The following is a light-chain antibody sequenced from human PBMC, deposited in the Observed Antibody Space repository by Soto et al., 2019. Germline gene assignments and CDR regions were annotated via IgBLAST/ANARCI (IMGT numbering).Light chain of an antibody. CDR2: AAS. J-gene: IGKJ1*01. CDR3: QHSYSTPPLWT. Sequence: DIQMTQSPSSLSASVGDRVTITCRASQSISSYLNWYQQKPGKAPKLMIYAASSLQSGVPSRFSGSGSGTDFNLTISSLRPEDFATYYCQHSYSTPPLWTFGQGTKVEIK. CDR1: QSISSY. V-gene: IGKV1-39*01.